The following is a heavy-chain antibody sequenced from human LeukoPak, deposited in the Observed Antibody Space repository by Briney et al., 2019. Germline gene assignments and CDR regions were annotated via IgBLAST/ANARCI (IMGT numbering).Heavy chain of an antibody. Sequence: ASVKVSCKASGYTFTSYGISWVRQAPGQGLEWMGWISGYNGNTNYAQKFQGRVTMTTDTSTSTAYMELRSLRSDDTAVYYCARESYYDSSGSYDYWGQGTLVTVSS. V-gene: IGHV1-18*01. J-gene: IGHJ4*02. CDR2: ISGYNGNT. D-gene: IGHD3-22*01. CDR1: GYTFTSYG. CDR3: ARESYYDSSGSYDY.